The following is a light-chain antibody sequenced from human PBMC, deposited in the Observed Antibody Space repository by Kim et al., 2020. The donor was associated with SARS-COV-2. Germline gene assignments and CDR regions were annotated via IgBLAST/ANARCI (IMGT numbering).Light chain of an antibody. CDR1: QEINKY. V-gene: IGKV1-33*01. Sequence: DVQMTQSPSSLSASVGDRITLTCQASQEINKYLNWYQQKQGQAPKLLIYDAYTLETGVPSRFSGGRSGADFSLTISGLQPEDTGTYYCQQYVYLPYTFGQGTKLEI. CDR3: QQYVYLPYT. J-gene: IGKJ2*01. CDR2: DAY.